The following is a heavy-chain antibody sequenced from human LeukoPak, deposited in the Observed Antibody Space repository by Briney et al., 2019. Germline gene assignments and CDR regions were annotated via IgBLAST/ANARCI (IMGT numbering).Heavy chain of an antibody. V-gene: IGHV3-33*08. CDR2: IWYDGSHQ. CDR3: ARDLGLRYGSGTYRFDP. CDR1: GFSFSTYG. D-gene: IGHD3-10*01. J-gene: IGHJ5*02. Sequence: GGSLRLSCAAYGFSFSTYGMHWVRQAPGKGLESVAVIWYDGSHQYYADSVKGRLTISRDMSNNTLYLQMNNLRVDDTALYYCARDLGLRYGSGTYRFDPWGQGTQVIVSS.